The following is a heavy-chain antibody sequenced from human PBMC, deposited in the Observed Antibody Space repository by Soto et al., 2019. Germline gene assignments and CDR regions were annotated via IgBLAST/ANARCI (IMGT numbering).Heavy chain of an antibody. J-gene: IGHJ6*02. V-gene: IGHV1-18*01. D-gene: IGHD3-3*01. CDR1: GYTFTSYG. Sequence: QVQLVQSGAEVKKPGASVNVSCKASGYTFTSYGISWVRQAPGQGLEWMGWISAYNGNTNYAQTLQGRVTMTPDTSTSTASMELRSLRSDDTAVYYCARADWSGYYSYGMDVWGQGTTVTVSS. CDR2: ISAYNGNT. CDR3: ARADWSGYYSYGMDV.